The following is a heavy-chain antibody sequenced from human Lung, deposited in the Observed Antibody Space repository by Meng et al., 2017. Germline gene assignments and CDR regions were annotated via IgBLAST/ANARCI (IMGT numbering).Heavy chain of an antibody. CDR3: ARGPTTMAHDFDY. J-gene: IGHJ4*02. D-gene: IGHD4-11*01. CDR1: GGSFSDYY. V-gene: IGHV4-34*01. Sequence: VPLKQWGAGLLTPSEPLSLTCVVSGGSFSDYYWSWIRQPPGKGLEWIGEINHSGSTNYNPSLESRATISVDTSQNNLSLKLSSVTAADSAVYYCARGPTTMAHDFDYWGQGTLVTVSS. CDR2: INHSGST.